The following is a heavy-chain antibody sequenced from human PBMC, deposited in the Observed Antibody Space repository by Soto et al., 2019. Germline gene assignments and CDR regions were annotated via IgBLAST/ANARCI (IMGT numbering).Heavy chain of an antibody. CDR3: ARGRDVVVIFDF. CDR1: GFTFSNKY. D-gene: IGHD3-22*01. J-gene: IGHJ4*02. V-gene: IGHV3-53*01. Sequence: GSLKLSCAASGFTFSNKYMSWVRQAPGKGLEWVSVIYSGGSIYYTYFVKGRFTISRDNSKNTLYLQMNSLKAVDTSVYYCARGRDVVVIFDFWGQGTLVTVSS. CDR2: IYSGGSI.